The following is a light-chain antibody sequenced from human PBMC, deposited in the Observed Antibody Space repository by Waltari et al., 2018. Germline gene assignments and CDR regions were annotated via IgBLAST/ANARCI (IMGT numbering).Light chain of an antibody. Sequence: DIVMTQSPVSLTVTPGEPASISCRSSQSLLDSNGYNYLDWYLQKPGQSPQILIYVASNRASGVPDRFSGSGSETDFTLTISSLDPEDFAIYYCQQRSTWPRVGVTFGQGTRVEIK. CDR2: VAS. J-gene: IGKJ1*01. V-gene: IGKV2-28*01. CDR3: QQRSTWPRVGVT. CDR1: QSLLDSNGYNY.